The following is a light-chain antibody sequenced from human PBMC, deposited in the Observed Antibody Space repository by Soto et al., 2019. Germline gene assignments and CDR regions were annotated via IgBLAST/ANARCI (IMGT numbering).Light chain of an antibody. J-gene: IGKJ1*01. Sequence: EIVSTQSPGTLSLSPGERATLSCRASQSVSSSYLAWYQQKPGQAPRLLIYDTSSRATGIPDRFSGSKSGTDFTLTISRLEPEDFAVYYCQQYGNSPTFGQGTKVEIK. V-gene: IGKV3-20*01. CDR1: QSVSSSY. CDR3: QQYGNSPT. CDR2: DTS.